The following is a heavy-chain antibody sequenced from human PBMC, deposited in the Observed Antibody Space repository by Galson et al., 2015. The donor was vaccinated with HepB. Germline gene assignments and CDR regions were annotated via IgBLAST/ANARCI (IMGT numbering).Heavy chain of an antibody. CDR2: TYYRSKWYN. V-gene: IGHV6-1*01. CDR1: GDSVSSNSAA. J-gene: IGHJ4*02. Sequence: CAISGDSVSSNSAAWNWIRQPPSGGLEWLGRTYYRSKWYNEYAVSVKSRITINPDTSRNQFSLQLDSVTPEDTAVYFCARERPYSSGLDFWGQGTLVTVSS. CDR3: ARERPYSSGLDF. D-gene: IGHD3-22*01.